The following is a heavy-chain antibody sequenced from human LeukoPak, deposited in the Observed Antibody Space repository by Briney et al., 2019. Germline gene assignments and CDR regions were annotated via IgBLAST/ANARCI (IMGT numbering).Heavy chain of an antibody. D-gene: IGHD6-6*01. Sequence: GGSLRLPCAASGFTVSSNYMSWVRQAPGRGLEWGSVIYSGGSTYYADSVKGRFTISRDNSKNTLYLQMNSLRAEDTAVYYCARGSIAARRSWFDPWGQGTLVTVSS. CDR2: IYSGGST. V-gene: IGHV3-53*01. J-gene: IGHJ5*02. CDR3: ARGSIAARRSWFDP. CDR1: GFTVSSNY.